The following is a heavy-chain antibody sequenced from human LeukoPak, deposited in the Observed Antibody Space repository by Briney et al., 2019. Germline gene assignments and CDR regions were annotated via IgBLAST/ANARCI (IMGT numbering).Heavy chain of an antibody. CDR3: AKGGATTVRGIIKD. CDR2: TSCNGIRI. CDR1: GFTFTEYG. D-gene: IGHD3-10*01. J-gene: IGHJ4*02. Sequence: GGSLRLSCAGSGFTFTEYGMHWVRQAPGQGLEWVSGTSCNGIRIGYADSVKGRFSISRDNARKSLYLHMDRLRPEDTALFYCAKGGATTVRGIIKDWGQGTLVTVSS. V-gene: IGHV3-9*01.